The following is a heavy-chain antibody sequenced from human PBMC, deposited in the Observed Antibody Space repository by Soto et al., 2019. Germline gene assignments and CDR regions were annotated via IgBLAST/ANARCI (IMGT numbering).Heavy chain of an antibody. CDR3: ARRRDELRHFDSLLTFHS. V-gene: IGHV5-51*01. CDR1: GYSFTSYW. CDR2: IYPGDSDT. J-gene: IGHJ4*02. D-gene: IGHD3-9*01. Sequence: GESLKISCKGSGYSFTSYWIGWVRQMPGKGLEWMGIIYPGDSDTRYSPSFQGQVTISADKSISTAYLQWSSLQASDTAMYYCARRRDELRHFDSLLTFHSCGQGTLVTISA.